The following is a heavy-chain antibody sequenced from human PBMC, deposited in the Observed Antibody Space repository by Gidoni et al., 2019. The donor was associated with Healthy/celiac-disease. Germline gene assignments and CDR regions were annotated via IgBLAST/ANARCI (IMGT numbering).Heavy chain of an antibody. CDR1: GGSISSSNW. CDR2: IYHSGST. D-gene: IGHD6-19*01. CDR3: ASSGWSYGYFDY. Sequence: VQLQEAGPGLAKPSGTLSLTCAVSGGSISSSNWSSWVRQPPGKGLERIGEIYHSGSTTSNPYLKSRVTISVDKSKNQLSLKLSSVTAAYTAVYYCASSGWSYGYFDYWGQGTLVTVSS. J-gene: IGHJ4*02. V-gene: IGHV4-4*02.